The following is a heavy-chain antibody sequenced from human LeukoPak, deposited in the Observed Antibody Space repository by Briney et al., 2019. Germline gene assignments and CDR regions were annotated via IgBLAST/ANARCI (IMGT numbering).Heavy chain of an antibody. CDR3: AKLERERYCSSTSCLSPFDY. CDR1: GFTFSSYG. D-gene: IGHD2-2*01. Sequence: PGGSLRLSCAASGFTFSSYGMHWVRQAPGKGLEWVAFIRYDGSNKYYADSVKGRSTISRDNSKNTLYLQMNSLRAEDTAVYYCAKLERERYCSSTSCLSPFDYWGQGTLVTVSS. V-gene: IGHV3-30*02. CDR2: IRYDGSNK. J-gene: IGHJ4*02.